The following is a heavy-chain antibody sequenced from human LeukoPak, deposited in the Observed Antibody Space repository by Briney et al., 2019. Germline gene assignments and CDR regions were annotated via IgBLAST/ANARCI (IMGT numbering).Heavy chain of an antibody. D-gene: IGHD1-14*01. V-gene: IGHV4-61*08. J-gene: IGHJ4*02. Sequence: SETLSLTCTVSGDSVSNDVYYWSWIRQPPGKGLEWIGYIIYSGTTKYNPSLKSRVTISLDTSSNQFSLKVTSVTAADTAVYYCATVGAHRGHYWGQGTMVIVSS. CDR3: ATVGAHRGHY. CDR2: IIYSGTT. CDR1: GDSVSNDVYY.